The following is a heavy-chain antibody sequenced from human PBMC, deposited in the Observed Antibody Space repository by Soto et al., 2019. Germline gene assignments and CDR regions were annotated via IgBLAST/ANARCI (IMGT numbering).Heavy chain of an antibody. Sequence: QVQLQQSGPGLVKPSETLSLTCTVSSGPSSSHNWGWIRQSPGRGLEWIGYVYNTGGTSYNPSLKSRVTISAHTSANHISLTLSVVTAADTAIYYCVRQGIGSLHGLVDVWGQGTTVSVSS. V-gene: IGHV4-59*08. D-gene: IGHD1-26*01. CDR1: SGPSSSHN. CDR2: VYNTGGT. J-gene: IGHJ6*02. CDR3: VRQGIGSLHGLVDV.